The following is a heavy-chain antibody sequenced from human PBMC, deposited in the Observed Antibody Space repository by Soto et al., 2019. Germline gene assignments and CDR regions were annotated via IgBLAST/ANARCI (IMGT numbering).Heavy chain of an antibody. V-gene: IGHV4-61*01. D-gene: IGHD1-1*01. CDR1: GASVSTGPYY. CDR3: ARVRYSLYGDS. Sequence: SETLSLTCTVSGASVSTGPYYWTWIRQPPGKGQEWIGQIYNIGITKYNPSLKSRVTISVDTSKNEFSLKVRSVTAADTAVYYCARVRYSLYGDSWGPGTLVTVSS. CDR2: IYNIGIT. J-gene: IGHJ4*02.